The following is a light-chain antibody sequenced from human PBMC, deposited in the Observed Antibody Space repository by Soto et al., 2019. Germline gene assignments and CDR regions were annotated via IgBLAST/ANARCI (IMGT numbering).Light chain of an antibody. CDR3: QQRSNWPPIT. Sequence: EIVLTQSPGTLSLSPGERATLSCRASQSVSSFLAWYQQKPGQAPRLLIYDASSRATGIPDRFSGSGSGTDFTLTISSLEPEDFAVYYCQQRSNWPPITFGQGTRLEIK. V-gene: IGKV3-11*01. CDR2: DAS. CDR1: QSVSSF. J-gene: IGKJ5*01.